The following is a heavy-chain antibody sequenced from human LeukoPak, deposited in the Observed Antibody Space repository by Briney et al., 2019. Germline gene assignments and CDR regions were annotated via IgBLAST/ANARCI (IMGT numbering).Heavy chain of an antibody. CDR3: ARGQKYRNGYTVTELGSGYFDY. CDR1: GGSFSGYY. CDR2: INHSGST. Sequence: SETLSLTCAVYGGSFSGYYWSWIRQPPGKGLEWIGEINHSGSTNYNPSLKSRVTISVDTSKNQFSLKLKSVTAADTAVYYCARGQKYRNGYTVTELGSGYFDYWGQGTLVTVSS. D-gene: IGHD5-18*01. V-gene: IGHV4-34*01. J-gene: IGHJ4*02.